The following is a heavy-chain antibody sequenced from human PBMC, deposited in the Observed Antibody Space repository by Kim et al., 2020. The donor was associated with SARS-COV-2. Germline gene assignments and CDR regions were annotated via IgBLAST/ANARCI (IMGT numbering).Heavy chain of an antibody. CDR1: GFTFSSYG. Sequence: GGSLRLSCAASGFTFSSYGMHWVRQAPGKGLEWVAVISYDGSNKYYADSVKGRFTISRDNSKNTLYLQMNSLRAEDTAVYYCAKDRPGTTGGLDYWGQGTLVTVSS. CDR3: AKDRPGTTGGLDY. CDR2: ISYDGSNK. D-gene: IGHD1-7*01. J-gene: IGHJ4*02. V-gene: IGHV3-30*18.